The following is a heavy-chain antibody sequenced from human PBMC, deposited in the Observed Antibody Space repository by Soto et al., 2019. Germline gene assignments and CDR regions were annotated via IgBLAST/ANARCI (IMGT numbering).Heavy chain of an antibody. CDR3: GRSPPLISYGLGAFDI. V-gene: IGHV3-7*03. CDR2: IKQDGSEK. CDR1: GFTFSSYW. D-gene: IGHD5-18*01. Sequence: EVQLVESGGGLVQPGGSLRLSCAASGFTFSSYWMSWVRQAPGKGLEWVANIKQDGSEKYYVDSVKGRFTISRDNAKNSLYLQMNSLRAEDTAVYYWGRSPPLISYGLGAFDIWGQGTMVTVSS. J-gene: IGHJ3*02.